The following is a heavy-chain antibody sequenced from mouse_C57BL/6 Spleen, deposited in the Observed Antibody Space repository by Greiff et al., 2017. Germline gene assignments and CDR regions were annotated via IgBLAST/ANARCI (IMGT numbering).Heavy chain of an antibody. CDR3: ASFIPYPRYFDV. CDR1: GYTFTSYW. CDR2: IHPSDSDT. J-gene: IGHJ1*03. Sequence: VQLQQPGAELVKPGASVKVSCKASGYTFTSYWMHWVKQRPGQGLEWIGRIHPSDSDTNYNQKFKGKATLTVDKSSGTAYMQLSSLTSEDSAVYYCASFIPYPRYFDVWGTGTTVTVSS. V-gene: IGHV1-74*01. D-gene: IGHD1-1*01.